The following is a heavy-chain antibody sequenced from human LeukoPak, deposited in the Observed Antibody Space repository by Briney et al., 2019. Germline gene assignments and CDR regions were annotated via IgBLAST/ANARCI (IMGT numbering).Heavy chain of an antibody. J-gene: IGHJ4*02. V-gene: IGHV3-11*01. CDR3: AREGSESCRSGGSCYSHPLDY. Sequence: PGGSLRLSCAASGFTFSDYYMSWIRQAPGKGLEWVSYISSSGSTIYYADSVKGRFTISRDNAKNSLYLQMNSLRAEDTAVYYCAREGSESCRSGGSCYSHPLDYWGQGTLVTVSS. D-gene: IGHD2-15*01. CDR2: ISSSGSTI. CDR1: GFTFSDYY.